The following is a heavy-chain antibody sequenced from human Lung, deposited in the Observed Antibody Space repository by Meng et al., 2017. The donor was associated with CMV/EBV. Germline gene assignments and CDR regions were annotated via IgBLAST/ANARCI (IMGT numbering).Heavy chain of an antibody. J-gene: IGHJ4*02. D-gene: IGHD1-14*01. CDR1: GGSISSSSYY. Sequence: QMQLQRSGPGLVKHSEILSLTCTVSGGSISSSSYYWAWIRQPPGEGLEWIGSVVYSGTTYYTSSLKSRVSISVDTSKNQFSLKLSSVTAADTAVYYCARHHHSPTFDYWGQGTLVTVSS. CDR3: ARHHHSPTFDY. V-gene: IGHV4-39*01. CDR2: VVYSGTT.